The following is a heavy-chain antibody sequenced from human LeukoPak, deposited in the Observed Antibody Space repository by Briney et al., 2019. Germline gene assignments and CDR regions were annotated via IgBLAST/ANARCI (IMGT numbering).Heavy chain of an antibody. J-gene: IGHJ3*02. D-gene: IGHD1-1*01. V-gene: IGHV3-7*03. CDR2: IKQDGSEK. Sequence: GGSLRLSCAASGFTFSSYWMSWVRQAPGKGLEWVANIKQDGSEKYYVDSVKGRFTISRDNAKNSLYLQMNSLRAEDTAVYCCARDSARYNWNDGGAFDIWGQGTMVTVSS. CDR1: GFTFSSYW. CDR3: ARDSARYNWNDGGAFDI.